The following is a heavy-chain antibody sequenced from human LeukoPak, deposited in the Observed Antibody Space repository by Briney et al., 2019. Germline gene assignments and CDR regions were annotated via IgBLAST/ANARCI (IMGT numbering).Heavy chain of an antibody. J-gene: IGHJ3*02. V-gene: IGHV3-30*18. Sequence: GGSLRLSCAASGFTFSNYGMHWVRQAPGKGLEWVAVISDDGSNKHYTDSVKGRFTISRDNSKNTMLLQMNSLRAEDTAVYYCAKAQLNYDILTGYYADPDAFDIWGQGTIVTVSS. D-gene: IGHD3-9*01. CDR3: AKAQLNYDILTGYYADPDAFDI. CDR1: GFTFSNYG. CDR2: ISDDGSNK.